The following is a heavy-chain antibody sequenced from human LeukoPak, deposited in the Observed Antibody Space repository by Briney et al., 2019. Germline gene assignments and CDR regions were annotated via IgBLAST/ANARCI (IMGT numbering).Heavy chain of an antibody. CDR3: ARSIAARQGVDY. D-gene: IGHD6-6*01. J-gene: IGHJ4*02. Sequence: ASVKVSCKASGYTFTGYDINWVRQATGQGLEWMGWMNPNSGNTGYAQKFQGRVTITRNTSISTAYMELSSLRSEDTAVYYCARSIAARQGVDYWGQGTLVTVSS. CDR2: MNPNSGNT. V-gene: IGHV1-8*03. CDR1: GYTFTGYD.